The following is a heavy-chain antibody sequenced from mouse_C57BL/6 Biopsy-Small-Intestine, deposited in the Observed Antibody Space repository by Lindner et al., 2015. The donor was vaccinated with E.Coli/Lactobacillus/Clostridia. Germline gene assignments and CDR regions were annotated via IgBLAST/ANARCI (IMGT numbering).Heavy chain of an antibody. CDR3: ARNHFGSSPYYFDY. J-gene: IGHJ2*01. D-gene: IGHD1-1*01. V-gene: IGHV1-54*01. CDR2: INPGSGGT. Sequence: VQLQESGAELVRPGTSVKVSCKASGYAFTNYFIEWVKQRPGQGLEWIGVINPGSGGTNYNEKVKGKATLTADKSSSTAYMQLGSLTSEDSAIYFCARNHFGSSPYYFDYWGQGTTLTVSS. CDR1: GYAFTNYF.